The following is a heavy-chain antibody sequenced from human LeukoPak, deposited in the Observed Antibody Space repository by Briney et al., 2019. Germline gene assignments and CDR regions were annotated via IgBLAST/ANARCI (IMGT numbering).Heavy chain of an antibody. V-gene: IGHV3-30*02. CDR1: GFTFNSYS. CDR3: AKDSSDYYFDY. D-gene: IGHD3-22*01. CDR2: IWYDEITK. J-gene: IGHJ4*02. Sequence: GGSLRLSCAASGFTFNSYSMNWVRQAPGKGLEWLAFIWYDEITKNYADSVKGRFTISRDNSKNTLYVQMNSLRPDDTAVYYCAKDSSDYYFDYWGQGTLVTVSS.